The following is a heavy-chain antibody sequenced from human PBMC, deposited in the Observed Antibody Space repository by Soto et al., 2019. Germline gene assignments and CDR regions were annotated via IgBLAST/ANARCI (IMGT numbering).Heavy chain of an antibody. D-gene: IGHD3-3*01. Sequence: GGSLRLSCAASGFTFSSYDMHWVRQATGKGLEWVSAIGTAGDTYYPGSVKGRFTISRENAKNSLYLQMNSLRAEDTAVYYCARDRKRETIFGVVKVNYYYGMDVWGQGTTVTVSS. CDR1: GFTFSSYD. V-gene: IGHV3-13*01. CDR3: ARDRKRETIFGVVKVNYYYGMDV. CDR2: IGTAGDT. J-gene: IGHJ6*02.